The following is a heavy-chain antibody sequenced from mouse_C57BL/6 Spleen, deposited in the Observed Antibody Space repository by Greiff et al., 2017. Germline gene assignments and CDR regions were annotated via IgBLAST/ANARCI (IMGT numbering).Heavy chain of an antibody. J-gene: IGHJ1*03. CDR2: ISYDGSN. V-gene: IGHV3-6*01. CDR3: ARAGYSWYFDV. Sequence: EVQLQESGPGLVKPSQSLSLTCSVTGYSITSGYYWNWIRQFPGNKLEWMGYISYDGSNNYNPSLKNRISITRDTSKNQFFLKLNSVTTEDTATYYCARAGYSWYFDVWGTGTTGTVSS. D-gene: IGHD2-3*01. CDR1: GYSITSGYY.